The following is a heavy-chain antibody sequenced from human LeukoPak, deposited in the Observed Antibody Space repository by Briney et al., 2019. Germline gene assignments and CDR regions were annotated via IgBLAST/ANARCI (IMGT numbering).Heavy chain of an antibody. D-gene: IGHD5-12*01. V-gene: IGHV3-9*03. CDR1: GFTVSSNY. Sequence: GGSLRLSCAASGFTVSSNYMSWVRQAPGKGLEWVSGISWNSGSIGYADSVKGRFTISRDNAKNSLYLQMNSLRAEDMALYYCAKGRYSGYDYLSYFDYWGQGTLVTVSS. J-gene: IGHJ4*02. CDR3: AKGRYSGYDYLSYFDY. CDR2: ISWNSGSI.